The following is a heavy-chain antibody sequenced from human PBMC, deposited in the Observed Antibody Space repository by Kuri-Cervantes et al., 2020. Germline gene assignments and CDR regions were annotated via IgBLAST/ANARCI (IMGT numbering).Heavy chain of an antibody. CDR2: INPSGGSP. CDR3: ARATNLTTVTANDAFDI. D-gene: IGHD4-17*01. J-gene: IGHJ3*02. CDR1: GYTFTSYY. V-gene: IGHV1-46*01. Sequence: ASVKVSCKASGYTFTSYYMHWVRQAPGQGLEWMGIINPSGGSPSYAHKFQGRVTMTRDTSISTAYMELSRLRSDDTAVYYCARATNLTTVTANDAFDIWGQGTMVTVSS.